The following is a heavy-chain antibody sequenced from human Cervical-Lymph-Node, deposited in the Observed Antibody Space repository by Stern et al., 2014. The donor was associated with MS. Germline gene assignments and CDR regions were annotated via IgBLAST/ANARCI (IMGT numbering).Heavy chain of an antibody. V-gene: IGHV4-59*01. Sequence: QVQLQESGPGLVKPSETLSLTCTVSGGSISSYYWSWIRQPPGKGLEWIGYIYYNGSTNYNTSLKSRVTISVDTSKNQFSLKLSSVTAADTAVYDCARAPRTVPRVSLGAFDIWGQGTMVTVSS. D-gene: IGHD4-17*01. CDR1: GGSISSYY. J-gene: IGHJ3*02. CDR2: IYYNGST. CDR3: ARAPRTVPRVSLGAFDI.